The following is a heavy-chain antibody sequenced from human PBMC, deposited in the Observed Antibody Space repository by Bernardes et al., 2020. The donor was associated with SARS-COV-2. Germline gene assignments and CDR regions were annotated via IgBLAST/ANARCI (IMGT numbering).Heavy chain of an antibody. V-gene: IGHV3-23*01. J-gene: IGHJ6*02. CDR2: ISSTGSCT. CDR3: ARPERAGDCSSGPNCGAELLYDYFYYGMDV. Sequence: GGSLRLSCSASGFTFDDDAMNCVPQAPGRALEWVSIISSTGSCTYYADTLPVQFPISRDNSTNTLYLQMSRVRAEDTAVYFCARPERAGDCSSGPNCGAELLYDYFYYGMDVWGQGTTVTVSS. D-gene: IGHD2-15*01. CDR1: GFTFDDDA.